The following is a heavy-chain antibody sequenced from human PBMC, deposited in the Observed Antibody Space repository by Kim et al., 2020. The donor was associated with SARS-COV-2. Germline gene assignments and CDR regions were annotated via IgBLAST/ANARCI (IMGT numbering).Heavy chain of an antibody. V-gene: IGHV1-18*01. D-gene: IGHD3-9*01. CDR2: ISAYNGNT. Sequence: ASVKVSCKASGYTFTSYGISWVRQAPGQGLERMGWISAYNGNTNYAQKLQGRVTMTTDTSTSTAYMELRSLRSDDTAVYYCARGGPSITIFRDYYYYGMDVWGQGTTVTVSS. CDR3: ARGGPSITIFRDYYYYGMDV. J-gene: IGHJ6*02. CDR1: GYTFTSYG.